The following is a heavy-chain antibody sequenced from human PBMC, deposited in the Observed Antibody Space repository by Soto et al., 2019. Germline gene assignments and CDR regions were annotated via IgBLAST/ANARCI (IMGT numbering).Heavy chain of an antibody. Sequence: QVQLVQSGGEVKKPGASVKVSCKTSGYSFTTYGISWVRQAPGQGLEWMGWISGYNGNTNYAQKFHGRVTMTTGTSTSTAYMELRSLRSDDTAVYYCAREGPATYYYYGMDVWGQGSTVAVSS. CDR2: ISGYNGNT. J-gene: IGHJ6*02. CDR1: GYSFTTYG. CDR3: AREGPATYYYYGMDV. V-gene: IGHV1-18*01.